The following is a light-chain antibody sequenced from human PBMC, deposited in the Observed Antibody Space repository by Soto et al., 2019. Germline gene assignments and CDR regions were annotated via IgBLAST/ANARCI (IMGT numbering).Light chain of an antibody. CDR1: QSVSTN. Sequence: IVMTQSQATLSVSPGERATLSCRASQSVSTNLVWYQQKPGQAPRLLIYGAYTRATGIPARFSGSGSGTDFTLTISSLQSEDFAVYYCQHYNYWPPKTFGQGTKVDIK. V-gene: IGKV3-15*01. CDR2: GAY. J-gene: IGKJ1*01. CDR3: QHYNYWPPKT.